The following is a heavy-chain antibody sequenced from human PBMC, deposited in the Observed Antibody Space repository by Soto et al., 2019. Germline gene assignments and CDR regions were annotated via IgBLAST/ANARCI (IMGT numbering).Heavy chain of an antibody. CDR2: IYYSGST. CDR3: ARGLVVPAARSNWFDP. CDR1: GGSISSSSYY. J-gene: IGHJ5*02. V-gene: IGHV4-39*01. Sequence: SETLSLTCTVSGGSISSSSYYLSWIRQPPGKGLEWIGSIYYSGSTYYNPSLKSRVTISVDTSKNQFSLKLSSVTAADTAVYYCARGLVVPAARSNWFDPWGQGTLVTVSS. D-gene: IGHD2-2*01.